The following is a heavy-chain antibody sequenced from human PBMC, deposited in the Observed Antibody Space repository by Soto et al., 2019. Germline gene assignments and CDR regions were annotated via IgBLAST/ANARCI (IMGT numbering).Heavy chain of an antibody. J-gene: IGHJ4*02. D-gene: IGHD3-3*01. CDR1: GFTFSSYA. CDR2: ISGSGGST. CDR3: AKEHPHSYDFWSGYIRNNIFDY. Sequence: GGSLRLSCAASGFTFSSYAMSWVRQAPGKGLEWVSAISGSGGSTYYADSVKGRFTISRDNSKNTLYLQMNSLRAEDTAVYYCAKEHPHSYDFWSGYIRNNIFDYWGQGTLVTVSS. V-gene: IGHV3-23*01.